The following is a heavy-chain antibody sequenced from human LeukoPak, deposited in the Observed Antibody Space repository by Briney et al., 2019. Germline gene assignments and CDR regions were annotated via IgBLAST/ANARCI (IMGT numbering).Heavy chain of an antibody. CDR3: AKVSGISTYGSGSYAFDI. CDR2: MSGSGSST. V-gene: IGHV3-23*01. J-gene: IGHJ3*02. Sequence: GGSLRLSCAASGFTFSNYAMSWVRQALGKGLEWVSVMSGSGSSTDYADSVKGRFTISRDNSKNTLYLQMDSLRAEDTAVYYCAKVSGISTYGSGSYAFDIWGRGTMVTVSS. CDR1: GFTFSNYA. D-gene: IGHD3-10*01.